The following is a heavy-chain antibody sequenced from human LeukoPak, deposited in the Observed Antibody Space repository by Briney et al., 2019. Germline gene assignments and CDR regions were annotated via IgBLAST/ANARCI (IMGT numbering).Heavy chain of an antibody. CDR1: GGSFNSGAYS. V-gene: IGHV4-30-2*01. D-gene: IGHD5-18*01. Sequence: TLSLTCAVSGGSFNSGAYSWRWIRQPPGKGLEWIGYLYHSGRTYYHTSLKSRVTISVDRSKKQFSLKLISVTAADTAVYYCGRGVYTAIVNWGQGTLVTVSS. CDR2: LYHSGRT. J-gene: IGHJ4*02. CDR3: GRGVYTAIVN.